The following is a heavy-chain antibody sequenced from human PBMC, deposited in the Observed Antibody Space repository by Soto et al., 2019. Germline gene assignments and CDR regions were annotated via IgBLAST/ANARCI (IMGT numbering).Heavy chain of an antibody. Sequence: SETMSLTCTVSGVSISSSIYYWGWIRKPPGKGLEWIGSIYYSGSTYYNPSLKSRVTISVDTSKNQFSLKLSSVTAADTAVYYCARAPRITMVRGVPYYYYGMDVWGQGTTVTVSS. D-gene: IGHD3-10*01. V-gene: IGHV4-39*07. J-gene: IGHJ6*02. CDR3: ARAPRITMVRGVPYYYYGMDV. CDR2: IYYSGST. CDR1: GVSISSSIYY.